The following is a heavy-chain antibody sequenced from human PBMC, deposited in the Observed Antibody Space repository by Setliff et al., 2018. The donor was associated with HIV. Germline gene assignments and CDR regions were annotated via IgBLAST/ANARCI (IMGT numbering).Heavy chain of an antibody. J-gene: IGHJ4*02. D-gene: IGHD5-12*01. V-gene: IGHV1-46*01. CDR3: ARGKTWLRFLDY. Sequence: GASVKVSCKASGYTFTDYYMHWVRQAPGQGLEWMGIINPSGGSTSYAQKFQGRVTMTRDTSTSTAYMELRSLRSDDTAVYYCARGKTWLRFLDYWGQGTLVTVSS. CDR1: GYTFTDYY. CDR2: INPSGGST.